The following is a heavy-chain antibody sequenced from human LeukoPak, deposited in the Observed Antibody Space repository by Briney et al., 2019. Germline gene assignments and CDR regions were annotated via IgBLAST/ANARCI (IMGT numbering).Heavy chain of an antibody. CDR3: ARARSSSWPIDAFDI. J-gene: IGHJ3*02. Sequence: ASVKVSCKASGGTFSSYAISWVRQAPGQGLEWMGGNIPIFGTANYAQKFQGRVTITADESTSTAYMELNSLRSEDTAVYYCARARSSSWPIDAFDIWGQGTMVTVSS. D-gene: IGHD6-13*01. CDR1: GGTFSSYA. V-gene: IGHV1-69*13. CDR2: NIPIFGTA.